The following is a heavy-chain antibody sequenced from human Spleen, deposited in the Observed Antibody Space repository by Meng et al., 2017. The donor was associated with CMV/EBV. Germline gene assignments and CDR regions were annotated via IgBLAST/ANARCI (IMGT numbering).Heavy chain of an antibody. J-gene: IGHJ4*02. Sequence: GESLKISCAASGFTFSDYYMTWIRQAPGKGLEWVSVIYSGGSTYYADSVKGRFTISRDSSKNTLYVQMNSLRAEDTAMYYCARVAGDNYFDYWGQGTLVTVSS. CDR1: GFTFSDYY. CDR2: IYSGGST. CDR3: ARVAGDNYFDY. D-gene: IGHD6-19*01. V-gene: IGHV3-66*02.